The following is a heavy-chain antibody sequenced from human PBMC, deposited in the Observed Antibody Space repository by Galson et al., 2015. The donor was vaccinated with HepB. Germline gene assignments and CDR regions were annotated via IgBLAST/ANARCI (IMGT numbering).Heavy chain of an antibody. CDR3: AKVGGLGLALLGFDY. J-gene: IGHJ4*02. CDR1: GFTFSSYA. D-gene: IGHD7-27*01. Sequence: SLRLSCAASGFTFSSYAMSWVRQAPGKGLEWVSAISGSGGSTYYADSVKGRFTISRDNSKNTLYLQMNSLRAEDTAVYYCAKVGGLGLALLGFDYWGQGTLVTVSS. CDR2: ISGSGGST. V-gene: IGHV3-23*01.